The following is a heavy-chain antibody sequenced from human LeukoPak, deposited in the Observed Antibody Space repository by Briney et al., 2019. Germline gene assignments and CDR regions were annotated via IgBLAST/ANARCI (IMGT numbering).Heavy chain of an antibody. CDR2: IHSDGSRT. J-gene: IGHJ4*02. V-gene: IGHV3-74*01. CDR3: ARDYSYGFIDY. D-gene: IGHD5-18*01. Sequence: TGGSLRLSCAASGFTFSNYWMHWVRQAPGKGLVWVSRIHSDGSRTSYADSVKGRFTISRDNAKNTLYLQMYSLRGEDTAVYFCARDYSYGFIDYWGQGTLVTVSS. CDR1: GFTFSNYW.